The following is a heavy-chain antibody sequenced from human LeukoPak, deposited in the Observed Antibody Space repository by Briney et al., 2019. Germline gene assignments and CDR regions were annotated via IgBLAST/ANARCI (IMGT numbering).Heavy chain of an antibody. CDR2: INHSGST. J-gene: IGHJ4*02. V-gene: IGHV4-34*01. CDR1: GGSFSGYY. CDR3: ARDKLTTNSYGYYCFDY. D-gene: IGHD5-18*01. Sequence: PSETLSLTCAVYGGSFSGYYWSWIRQPPGKGLEWIGDINHSGSTNYNPSLKSRVTISVDTSKNQFSLKLSSVTAADTAVYYCARDKLTTNSYGYYCFDYWGQGTLVTVSS.